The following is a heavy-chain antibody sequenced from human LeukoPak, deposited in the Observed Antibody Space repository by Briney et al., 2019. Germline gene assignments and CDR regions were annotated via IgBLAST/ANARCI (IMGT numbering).Heavy chain of an antibody. D-gene: IGHD6-19*01. V-gene: IGHV1-69*13. CDR1: GGTFSSYA. J-gene: IGHJ4*02. CDR2: IIPIFGTA. Sequence: APVKVSCKASGGTFSSYAISWVRQAPGQGLEWMGGIIPIFGTANYAQKFQGRVTITADESTSTAYMELSSLRSEDTAVYYCARDEMSSGWCDYWGQGSLVAVSS. CDR3: ARDEMSSGWCDY.